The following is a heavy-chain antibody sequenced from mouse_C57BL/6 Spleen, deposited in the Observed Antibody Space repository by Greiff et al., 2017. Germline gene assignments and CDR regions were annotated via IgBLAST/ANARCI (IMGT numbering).Heavy chain of an antibody. D-gene: IGHD1-1*01. CDR3: ARSESTVVAEGYAMDY. V-gene: IGHV1-69*01. CDR2: IDPSDSYT. Sequence: QVQLQQSGAELVMPGASVKLSCKASGYTFTSYWMHWVKQRPGQGLEWIGEIDPSDSYTNYNQKFKGKSTLTVDKSSSTAYMQLSSLTSEDSAVYYCARSESTVVAEGYAMDYWGQGTSVTVSS. J-gene: IGHJ4*01. CDR1: GYTFTSYW.